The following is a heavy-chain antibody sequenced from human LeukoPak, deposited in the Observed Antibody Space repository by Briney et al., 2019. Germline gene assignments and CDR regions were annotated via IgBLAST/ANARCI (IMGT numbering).Heavy chain of an antibody. CDR3: ARVVSITMVRGVTTGFFDY. D-gene: IGHD3-10*01. J-gene: IGHJ4*02. V-gene: IGHV4-34*01. CDR1: GGSFSGYY. Sequence: SETLSLTCAVYGGSFSGYYWSWIRQPPGKGLEWIGEINHSGSTNYNPSLKSRVTISVDTSKNQFSLKLSSVTAADTAVYYCARVVSITMVRGVTTGFFDYWGQGTLVTVSS. CDR2: INHSGST.